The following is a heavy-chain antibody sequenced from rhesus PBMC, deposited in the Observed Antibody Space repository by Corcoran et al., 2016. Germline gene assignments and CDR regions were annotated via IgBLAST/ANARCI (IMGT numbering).Heavy chain of an antibody. CDR2: ISGRDGGT. J-gene: IGHJ6*01. CDR1: GGSISSNY. V-gene: IGHV4-173*01. D-gene: IGHD6-31*01. CDR3: ARASGWYYGLDS. Sequence: QLQLQESGPGLVKPSETLSLTCAVSGGSISSNYWSWIRQPPGKGLEWIGRISGRDGGTDNNPSPKGRVTISTDTSKNQFSLKLSSVTAADTAVYYCARASGWYYGLDSWGQGVVVTVSS.